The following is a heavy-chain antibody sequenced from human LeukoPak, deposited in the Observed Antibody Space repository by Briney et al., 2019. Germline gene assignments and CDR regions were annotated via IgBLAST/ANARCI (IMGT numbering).Heavy chain of an antibody. CDR2: IYYSGST. V-gene: IGHV4-59*01. D-gene: IGHD3-10*01. J-gene: IGHJ4*02. CDR3: AREESSGSLNY. Sequence: PSETLSLTCTVSGGSISSYYWSWIRQPPGKGLEWIGYIYYSGSTNYNPSLKSRVTISVDTSKNQFSLKLRSVTAADTAVYYCAREESSGSLNYWGQGTLVTVSS. CDR1: GGSISSYY.